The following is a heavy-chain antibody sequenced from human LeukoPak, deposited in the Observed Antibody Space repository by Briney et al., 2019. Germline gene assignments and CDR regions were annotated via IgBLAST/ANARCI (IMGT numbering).Heavy chain of an antibody. Sequence: SETLSLTCTVSGGSISSGGYYWSWIRQHPGKGLEWIGCIYYSGSTYYNPSLKSRVTISVDTSKNQFSLKLSSVTAADTAVYYCARVYCSSTSCYEFNWFDPWGQGTLVTVSS. CDR1: GGSISSGGYY. CDR3: ARVYCSSTSCYEFNWFDP. V-gene: IGHV4-31*03. J-gene: IGHJ5*02. D-gene: IGHD2-2*01. CDR2: IYYSGST.